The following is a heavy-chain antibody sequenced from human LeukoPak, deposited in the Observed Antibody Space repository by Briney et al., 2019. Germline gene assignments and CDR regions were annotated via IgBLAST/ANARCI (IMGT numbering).Heavy chain of an antibody. CDR2: NYYSGST. J-gene: IGHJ4*02. V-gene: IGHV4-59*01. CDR1: GGSISSYY. D-gene: IGHD3-9*01. CDR3: ARELLRHDILTGSYFDY. Sequence: SETLSLTCTVSGGSISSYYWSWIRQPPGKGLEWIGYNYYSGSTNYNPSLKSRVTISVDTSKNQFSLKLSSVTAADTAVYYCARELLRHDILTGSYFDYWGQGTLVTVSS.